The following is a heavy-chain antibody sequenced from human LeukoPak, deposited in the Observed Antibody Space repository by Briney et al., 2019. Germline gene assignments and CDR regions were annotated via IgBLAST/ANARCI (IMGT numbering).Heavy chain of an antibody. CDR2: IIPIFGTA. CDR1: GYTFTGYY. D-gene: IGHD3-22*01. CDR3: ARAYDSSGSPPDY. V-gene: IGHV1-69*05. J-gene: IGHJ4*02. Sequence: SSVKVSCKASGYTFTGYYMHWARQAPGQGLEWMGRIIPIFGTANYAQRFQGRVTITTDESTSTAYMELSSLRSEDTAVYYCARAYDSSGSPPDYWGQGTLVTVSS.